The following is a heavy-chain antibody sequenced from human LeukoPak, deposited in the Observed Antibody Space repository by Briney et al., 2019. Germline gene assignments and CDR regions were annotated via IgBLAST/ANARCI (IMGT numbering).Heavy chain of an antibody. CDR1: GFTFSNYW. CDR2: INQDGSQK. D-gene: IGHD1-14*01. J-gene: IGHJ4*02. V-gene: IGHV3-7*05. Sequence: PGGSLRLSCAVSGFTFSNYWMSWVRQAPGKGLEWVANINQDGSQKYYVDSVKGRFTISRDNAKNSLYLQMNSLRADDTAAYYCARTPTTWGQGTLVTVSS. CDR3: ARTPTT.